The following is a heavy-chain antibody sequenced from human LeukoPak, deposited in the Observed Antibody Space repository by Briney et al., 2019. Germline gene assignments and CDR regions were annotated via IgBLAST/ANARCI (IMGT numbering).Heavy chain of an antibody. Sequence: SETLSLTCAVYGGSFSGYYWSWIRQPPGKGLEWIGEINHSGSTNYNPSLKSRVTISVDTSKNQFSLKLSSVTAADTAVYYCARDEHLLSPWFDPWGQGTLVPVSS. J-gene: IGHJ5*02. CDR2: INHSGST. CDR3: ARDEHLLSPWFDP. D-gene: IGHD3-10*01. CDR1: GGSFSGYY. V-gene: IGHV4-34*01.